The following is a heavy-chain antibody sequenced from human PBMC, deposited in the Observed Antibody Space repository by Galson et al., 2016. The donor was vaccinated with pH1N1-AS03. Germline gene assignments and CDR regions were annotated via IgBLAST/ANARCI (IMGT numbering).Heavy chain of an antibody. Sequence: AVSGYSISSGFHWAWVRQPPSTGLEWIGTISHSGNTYYNPSLKSRVTMSVDTSKNQFSLKLSSVTAADAAVYYCARFSGSYQFDYWGQGTLVTVSS. J-gene: IGHJ4*02. CDR3: ARFSGSYQFDY. CDR1: GYSISSGFH. CDR2: ISHSGNT. D-gene: IGHD1-26*01. V-gene: IGHV4-38-2*01.